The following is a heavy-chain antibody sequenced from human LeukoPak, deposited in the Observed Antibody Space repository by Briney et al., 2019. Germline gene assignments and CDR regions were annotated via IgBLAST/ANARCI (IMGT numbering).Heavy chain of an antibody. CDR2: ISGGGRST. D-gene: IGHD5-18*01. CDR3: AREGPGYSYGSSGY. V-gene: IGHV3-23*01. J-gene: IGHJ4*02. Sequence: GGSLRLSCAASGFSFNTCAMSWVRQAPGKGLEWVSTISGGGRSTDYADSVKGQFTISRDNAKNSLYLQMNSLRDEDTAVYYCAREGPGYSYGSSGYWGQGTLVTVSS. CDR1: GFSFNTCA.